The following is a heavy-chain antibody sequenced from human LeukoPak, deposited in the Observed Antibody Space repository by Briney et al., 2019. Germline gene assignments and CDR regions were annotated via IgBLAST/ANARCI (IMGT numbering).Heavy chain of an antibody. CDR1: GFTFSSYG. CDR2: IWYDGSNK. Sequence: GGSLRLSCAASGFTFSSYGMHWVRQAPGKGLEWVAVIWYDGSNKYYADSVKGRFTISGDNSKNTLYLQMNSLRAEDTAVYYCASCSGWSNDAFDIWGQGTMVTVSS. V-gene: IGHV3-33*01. J-gene: IGHJ3*02. CDR3: ASCSGWSNDAFDI. D-gene: IGHD6-19*01.